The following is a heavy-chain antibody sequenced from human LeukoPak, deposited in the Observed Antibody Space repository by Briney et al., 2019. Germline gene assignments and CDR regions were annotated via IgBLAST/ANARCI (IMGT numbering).Heavy chain of an antibody. D-gene: IGHD1-14*01. Sequence: SESLSLTCTVSGGSISGYYWSWIRQPPGKGLEWIGDVYYSGRTNYNPSLRSRVAISVDTSKSQFSLKLDSVTAADSAVYYCARGRVVGNTGYYFDYWGQGVLVTVSS. V-gene: IGHV4-59*01. J-gene: IGHJ4*02. CDR2: VYYSGRT. CDR1: GGSISGYY. CDR3: ARGRVVGNTGYYFDY.